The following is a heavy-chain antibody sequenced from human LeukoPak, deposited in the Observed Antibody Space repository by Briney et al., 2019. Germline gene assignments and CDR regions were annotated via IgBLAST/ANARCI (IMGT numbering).Heavy chain of an antibody. Sequence: SETLSLTCTVSGGSFTSDVHYWNWIRQSAEKGLEWIGRVHTTGSLDYNPSLKSRVTISIDTSSNHFSLMMDSVTTTDTAVYYCARGTKSPRTTVLTSFWYFDLWGRGTLVTVSS. CDR2: VHTTGSL. CDR3: ARGTKSPRTTVLTSFWYFDL. D-gene: IGHD4-17*01. J-gene: IGHJ2*01. V-gene: IGHV4-61*02. CDR1: GGSFTSDVHY.